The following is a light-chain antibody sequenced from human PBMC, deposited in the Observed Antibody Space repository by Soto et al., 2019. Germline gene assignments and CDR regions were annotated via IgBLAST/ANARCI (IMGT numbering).Light chain of an antibody. Sequence: EIVLTQSPGTLSLSPGDRATLSCRASQSVRSNYLAWYQQKPGQAPRLLLYGASSRATGIPYRFSGSGSGTDFTLTISRLEPEDFALYYCQQYGTSPPLPFGGGTKVEIK. CDR3: QQYGTSPPLP. J-gene: IGKJ4*01. V-gene: IGKV3-20*01. CDR1: QSVRSNY. CDR2: GAS.